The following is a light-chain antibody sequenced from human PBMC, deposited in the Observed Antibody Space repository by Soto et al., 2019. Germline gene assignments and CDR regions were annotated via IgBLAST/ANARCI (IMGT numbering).Light chain of an antibody. CDR2: DAS. V-gene: IGKV3-11*01. J-gene: IGKJ1*01. CDR3: QQYSNRPPWT. CDR1: QSISRY. Sequence: IVLTQSPGTLSLSPGERSTLSCRASQSISRYLAWYQQKPRQGPRLXXYDASNRATGIPARFSGSGSATDYSLTTSSLQSHDFSAYYCQQYSNRPPWTFGQGTKVEI.